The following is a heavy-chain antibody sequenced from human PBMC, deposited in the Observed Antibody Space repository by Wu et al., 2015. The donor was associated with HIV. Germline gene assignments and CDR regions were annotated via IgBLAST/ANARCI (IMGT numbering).Heavy chain of an antibody. D-gene: IGHD3-16*01. CDR2: INPNGGGT. Sequence: QMQLVQSGAELKKPGASVKISCRTSGYVFSSYYIHWVRQAPGQGLEWMGSINPNGGGTNYAGKFQGRVTLSRDTYVSTAYMELSRLTSDDTAVYYCARDLGVRLNCLHIWGQGTQVIVSS. V-gene: IGHV1-2*02. CDR1: GYVFSSYY. CDR3: ARDLGVRLNCLHI. J-gene: IGHJ3*02.